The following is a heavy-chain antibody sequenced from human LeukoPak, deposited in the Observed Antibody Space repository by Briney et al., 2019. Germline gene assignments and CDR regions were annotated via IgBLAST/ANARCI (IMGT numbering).Heavy chain of an antibody. V-gene: IGHV4-30-4*01. Sequence: PSETLSLTCTVSGGSIGSGDYCWSWIRQPPGKGLEWIGYIYYSGSTYYNPSLKSRVTISVDTSKNQFSLKLSSVTAADTAVYYCAREVITTYDAFDIWGQGTMVTVSS. J-gene: IGHJ3*02. CDR2: IYYSGST. CDR3: AREVITTYDAFDI. D-gene: IGHD3-22*01. CDR1: GGSIGSGDYC.